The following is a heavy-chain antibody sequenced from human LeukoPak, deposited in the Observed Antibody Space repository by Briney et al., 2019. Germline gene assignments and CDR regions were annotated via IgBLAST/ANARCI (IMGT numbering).Heavy chain of an antibody. CDR3: AKSIPLSLPAAIKQGGYYYYYMDV. J-gene: IGHJ6*03. CDR1: AFTFNNYW. CDR2: IKGDGSST. V-gene: IGHV3-74*01. Sequence: PGGSLRLSCVASAFTFNNYWMHWVRQAPGKGLVWVSRIKGDGSSTNYADSVRGRFTISRDNAKNTVYLQMNSLRTGDTAVYYCAKSIPLSLPAAIKQGGYYYYYMDVWGKGTTVTVSS. D-gene: IGHD2-2*01.